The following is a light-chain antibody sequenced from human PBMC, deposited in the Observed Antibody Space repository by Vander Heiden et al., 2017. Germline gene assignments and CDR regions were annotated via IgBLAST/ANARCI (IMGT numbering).Light chain of an antibody. CDR2: AVT. CDR3: QQDDSDPHT. Sequence: IRITPSPSSLSASTGDRVPITCPASPGISSYLACYQQKPGKAPKLLIYAVTTLQSGFPSRFSGRGSGTECTRTISCLQSEDLAADYGQQDDSDPHTFGGGTKVEIK. CDR1: PGISSY. V-gene: IGKV1-8*01. J-gene: IGKJ4*01.